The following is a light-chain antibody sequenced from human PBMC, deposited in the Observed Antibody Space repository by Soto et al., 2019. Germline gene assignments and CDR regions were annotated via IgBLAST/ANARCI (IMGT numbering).Light chain of an antibody. CDR2: GAS. J-gene: IGKJ1*01. Sequence: EIVLTQSPGILSLSPGERGTLSCRASQSVSSSYLAWYQQKPGQAPRLLIYGASNRATGIPDRFSGSGSGTDFTLTISRLEPEDFAVDYCQQYGSSGTFGQGTKVDIK. V-gene: IGKV3-20*01. CDR1: QSVSSSY. CDR3: QQYGSSGT.